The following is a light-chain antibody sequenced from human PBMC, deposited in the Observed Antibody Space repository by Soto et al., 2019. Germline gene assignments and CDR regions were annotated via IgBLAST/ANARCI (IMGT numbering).Light chain of an antibody. CDR3: HQSYDIPT. CDR2: AAS. J-gene: IGKJ5*01. V-gene: IGKV1-39*01. CDR1: QNINSY. Sequence: DIQMTQSPSSLSASVGDRVTITCRARQNINSYLNWYQQKPGKAPKLLIYAASSLQSGVPSRFSGSGSGTDFTLTVNSLQPEDFATYYCHQSYDIPTFGQGTRLEI.